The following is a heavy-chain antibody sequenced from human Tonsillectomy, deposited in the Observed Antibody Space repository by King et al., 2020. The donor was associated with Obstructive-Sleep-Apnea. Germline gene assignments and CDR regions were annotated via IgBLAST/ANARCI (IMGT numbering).Heavy chain of an antibody. CDR2: IYYSGST. Sequence: VQLQESGPGLVKPSQTLSLTCTVSGGSISSGDYYWSWIRQPPGKGLEWIGYIYYSGSTYYNPSLKSRVTISVDTSKNQFSLKLSPVTAADTAVYYCAREALWFGELPLNWFDPWGQGTLVTVSS. D-gene: IGHD3-10*01. CDR1: GGSISSGDYY. J-gene: IGHJ5*02. CDR3: AREALWFGELPLNWFDP. V-gene: IGHV4-30-4*01.